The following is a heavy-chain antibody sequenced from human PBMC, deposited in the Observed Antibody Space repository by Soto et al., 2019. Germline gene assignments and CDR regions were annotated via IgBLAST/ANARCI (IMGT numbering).Heavy chain of an antibody. Sequence: QVQLQESGPGLVKPSETLSLTCTVSGGSISSYYWSWIRQPPGKGLEWIGYIYYSGSTNYNPSLKSRVTISVDTSKNQFSLKLSSVTAADPAVYYCARQYGGSYADYWGQGTLVTVSS. V-gene: IGHV4-59*08. CDR2: IYYSGST. J-gene: IGHJ4*02. CDR1: GGSISSYY. CDR3: ARQYGGSYADY. D-gene: IGHD1-26*01.